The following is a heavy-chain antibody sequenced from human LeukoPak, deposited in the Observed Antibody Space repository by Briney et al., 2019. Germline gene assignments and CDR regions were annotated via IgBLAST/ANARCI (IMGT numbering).Heavy chain of an antibody. D-gene: IGHD2-15*01. V-gene: IGHV1-69*04. CDR2: IIPILGIA. J-gene: IGHJ4*02. CDR3: AGPDDSPYSYYFDY. CDR1: GGTFSSYA. Sequence: SVKVSCKASGGTFSSYAISWVRQAPGQGLEWMGRIIPILGIANYAQKFQGRVTITADKSTSTAYMELSSLRSEATAVYYCAGPDDSPYSYYFDYWGQGTLVTVSS.